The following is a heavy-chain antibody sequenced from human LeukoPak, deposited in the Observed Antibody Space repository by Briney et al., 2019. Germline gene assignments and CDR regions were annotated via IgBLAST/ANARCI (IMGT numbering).Heavy chain of an antibody. CDR2: IMQDGSEE. CDR1: GFTFSSYW. Sequence: GGSLRLSCAASGFTFSSYWMSWVRQAPGKGLEWVANIMQDGSEEVYVDSVKGRFTISRDNAKNSLFLQMNTLRAEDTAVYYCARDPYSSTWSYGMDVWGQGTTVTVS. J-gene: IGHJ6*02. CDR3: ARDPYSSTWSYGMDV. V-gene: IGHV3-7*05. D-gene: IGHD6-6*01.